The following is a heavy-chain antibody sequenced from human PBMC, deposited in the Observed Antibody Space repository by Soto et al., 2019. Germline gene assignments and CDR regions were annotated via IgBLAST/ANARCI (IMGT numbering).Heavy chain of an antibody. CDR2: IYYSGST. CDR1: GGSVSSGSYY. Sequence: PSETLSLTCTVSGGSVSSGSYYWSWIRQPPGKGLEWIGYIYYSGSTNYNPSLKSRVTISVDTSKNQFSLKLSSVTAADTAVYYCARVDPPYYYDSSGYGALDYWGQGTLVTVSS. CDR3: ARVDPPYYYDSSGYGALDY. V-gene: IGHV4-61*01. D-gene: IGHD3-22*01. J-gene: IGHJ4*02.